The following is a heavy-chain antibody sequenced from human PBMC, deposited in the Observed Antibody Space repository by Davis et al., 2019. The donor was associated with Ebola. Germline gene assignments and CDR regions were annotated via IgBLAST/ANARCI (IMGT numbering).Heavy chain of an antibody. CDR3: AKDVVGSGWYFSDY. V-gene: IGHV3-23*01. CDR2: ISGSGGST. J-gene: IGHJ4*02. Sequence: PGGSLRLSCAASGFTFSSYAMSWVRQAPGKGLEWVSAISGSGGSTYYADSVKGRFTISRDNSKNTLYLQMNSLRAEDTAVYYCAKDVVGSGWYFSDYWGQGTLVTVSS. CDR1: GFTFSSYA. D-gene: IGHD6-19*01.